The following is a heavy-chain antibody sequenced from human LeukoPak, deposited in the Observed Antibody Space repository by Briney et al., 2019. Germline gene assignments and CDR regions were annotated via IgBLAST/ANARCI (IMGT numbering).Heavy chain of an antibody. J-gene: IGHJ6*02. CDR2: ISSSISYI. Sequence: GGSLRLSCAASGFTFSSYSMNWVRQAPGKGLEWVSSISSSISYIYYADSVKGRFTISRDNAKNSLHLQMNSLRAEDTAVYYCAREIYYYGMDVWGQGTTVTVSS. CDR1: GFTFSSYS. CDR3: AREIYYYGMDV. V-gene: IGHV3-21*01.